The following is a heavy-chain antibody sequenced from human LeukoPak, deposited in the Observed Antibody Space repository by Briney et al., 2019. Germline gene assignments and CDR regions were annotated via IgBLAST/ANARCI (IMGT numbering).Heavy chain of an antibody. CDR3: ARERRYCSGGSCYYYGMDV. Sequence: GGSLRLSCAASGFTFSSYAMRWVRQAPGKGLEWVAVISYDGSNKYYADSVKGRFTISRDNSKNTLYLQMNSLRAEDTAVYYCARERRYCSGGSCYYYGMDVWGQGTTVTVSS. D-gene: IGHD2-15*01. CDR1: GFTFSSYA. J-gene: IGHJ6*02. CDR2: ISYDGSNK. V-gene: IGHV3-30-3*01.